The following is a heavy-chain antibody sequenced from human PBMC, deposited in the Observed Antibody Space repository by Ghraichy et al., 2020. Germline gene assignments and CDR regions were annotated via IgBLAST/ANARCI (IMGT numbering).Heavy chain of an antibody. J-gene: IGHJ6*02. V-gene: IGHV4-39*01. Sequence: GSLRLSCIVSGGSISSTTHYWGWIRQPPGKGLEWIGSIYYSGSTHYNPSLKSRVTVSVDTSKNQFSLKLTSVTAADTALYYCVRNSTVAVRSRAADVWGQGTTVTVSS. CDR2: IYYSGST. CDR1: GGSISSTTHY. CDR3: VRNSTVAVRSRAADV. D-gene: IGHD6-19*01.